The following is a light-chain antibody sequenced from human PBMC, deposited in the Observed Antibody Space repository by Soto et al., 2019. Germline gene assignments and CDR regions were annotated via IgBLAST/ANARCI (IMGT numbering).Light chain of an antibody. V-gene: IGLV2-14*01. Sequence: QSALTQPASVSGSPGQSITISCTGTSSDVGAYNYVSWYQQHPGKAPKLMIYDVSNRPSGVSNRFSGSKSGYAASLTISGLQAEDEADYYCSSYTSSTPVVFGGGTKVTVL. CDR2: DVS. CDR1: SSDVGAYNY. J-gene: IGLJ2*01. CDR3: SSYTSSTPVV.